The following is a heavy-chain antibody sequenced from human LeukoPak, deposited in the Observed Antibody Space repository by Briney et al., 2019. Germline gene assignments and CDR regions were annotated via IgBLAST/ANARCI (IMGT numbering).Heavy chain of an antibody. Sequence: ASVKVSCKASGNTFISDEINWVRQAGGQGLEWMGWMSANSGNAASARKFQGRLTMTRNTSISTAYMELSSLNSDDTAVYYCARNVGHFYYDGSGSELYYYYLDVWGKGTTVTVSS. CDR2: MSANSGNA. D-gene: IGHD3-22*01. V-gene: IGHV1-8*02. CDR1: GNTFISDE. CDR3: ARNVGHFYYDGSGSELYYYYLDV. J-gene: IGHJ6*03.